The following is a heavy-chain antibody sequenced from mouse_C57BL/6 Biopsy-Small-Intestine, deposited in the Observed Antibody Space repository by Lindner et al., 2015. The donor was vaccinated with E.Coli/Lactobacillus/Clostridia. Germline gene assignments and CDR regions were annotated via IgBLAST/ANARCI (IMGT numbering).Heavy chain of an antibody. Sequence: VQLQESGPELVKPGASVKISCKASGYAFSSSWMNWVKQRPGKGLEWIGRIYPGDGDTNYNGKFMGKATLTADKSSSTAYMQLSSLTSEDSAVYFCARWDYYGSSYLDYWGQGTTLTVSS. CDR3: ARWDYYGSSYLDY. V-gene: IGHV1-82*01. D-gene: IGHD1-1*01. CDR2: IYPGDGDT. J-gene: IGHJ2*01. CDR1: GYAFSSSW.